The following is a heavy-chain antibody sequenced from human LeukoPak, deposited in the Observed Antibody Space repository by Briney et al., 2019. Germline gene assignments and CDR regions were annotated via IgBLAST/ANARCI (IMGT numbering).Heavy chain of an antibody. J-gene: IGHJ3*02. CDR3: AYLNSHAFDI. V-gene: IGHV3-7*01. CDR1: GFTFSSYW. CDR2: IKQDGSEK. Sequence: GGSLRVSCAASGFTFSSYWMSWVRQAPGKGLEWVANIKQDGSEKNYVDSVEGRFTISRDNAKNSLYLQMNSLRVEDTAVYYCAYLNSHAFDIWGQGTVVTVSS. D-gene: IGHD1-7*01.